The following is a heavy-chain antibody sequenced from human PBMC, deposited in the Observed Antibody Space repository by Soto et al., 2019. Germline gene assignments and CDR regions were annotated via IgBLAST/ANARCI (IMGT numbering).Heavy chain of an antibody. CDR3: ARDLVYWFDP. J-gene: IGHJ5*02. CDR2: IYYSGST. CDR1: GGSISSYY. Sequence: QVQLQESGPGLVKPSETLSLTCTVSGGSISSYYWSWIRQPPGKGLEWIGYIYYSGSTNYNPSLKSRVTISVDTSKNQFSLKLSSVTAADTAVYYCARDLVYWFDPWGQGTLVTVSS. V-gene: IGHV4-59*01. D-gene: IGHD2-8*01.